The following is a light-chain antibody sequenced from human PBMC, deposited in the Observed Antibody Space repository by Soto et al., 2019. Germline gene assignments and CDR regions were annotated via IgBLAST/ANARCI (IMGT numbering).Light chain of an antibody. CDR2: AAS. CDR3: QNYNSAPLT. V-gene: IGKV1-27*01. J-gene: IGKJ3*01. CDR1: QGISNS. Sequence: DIQMTQSPSSLSASLGDTVTISCRASQGISNSLAWFQQKPGRVPQFLIYAASTLQPGVPPRFSGSGSGTEFTLTISSLQPEDVATYYCQNYNSAPLTFGPGTRVDL.